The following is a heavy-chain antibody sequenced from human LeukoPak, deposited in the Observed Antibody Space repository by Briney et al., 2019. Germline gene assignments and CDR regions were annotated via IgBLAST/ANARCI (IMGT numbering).Heavy chain of an antibody. J-gene: IGHJ6*03. V-gene: IGHV4-34*01. D-gene: IGHD3-22*01. Sequence: SETLSLTCAVYGGSFSGYYWSWIRQPPGKGLEWIGEINHSGSTNYNPSLKSRVTISVDTSKNQFSLKVTSVTAADTAVYYCARVDSYYYMDVWGKGTTVTVSS. CDR1: GGSFSGYY. CDR2: INHSGST. CDR3: ARVDSYYYMDV.